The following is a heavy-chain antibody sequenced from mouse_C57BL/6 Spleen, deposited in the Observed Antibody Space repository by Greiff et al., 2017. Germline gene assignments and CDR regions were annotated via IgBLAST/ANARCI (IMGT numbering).Heavy chain of an antibody. D-gene: IGHD2-3*01. CDR1: GYTFTSYW. CDR2: IYPSDSET. J-gene: IGHJ3*01. CDR3: ARDDGYWFAY. V-gene: IGHV1-61*01. Sequence: VQLQQSGAELVRPGSSVKLSCKASGYTFTSYWMDWVKQRPGQGLEWIGNIYPSDSETHYNQKFKDKATLTVDKSSSTAYMQLSSLTSEDSAVYYCARDDGYWFAYWGQGTLVTVSA.